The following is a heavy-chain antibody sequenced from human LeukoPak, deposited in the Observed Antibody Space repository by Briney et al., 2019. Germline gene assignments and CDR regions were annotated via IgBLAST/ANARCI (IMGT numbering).Heavy chain of an antibody. CDR1: GFTFSSYS. D-gene: IGHD5-12*01. J-gene: IGHJ4*02. CDR3: ARESGYDGDPLDY. V-gene: IGHV3-7*01. Sequence: PGGSLRLSCAASGFTFSSYSMNWVRQAPGKGLEWVANIKQDGSEKYYVDSVKGRFTISRDNAKNSLYLQMNSLRAEDTAVYYCARESGYDGDPLDYWGQGTLVTVSS. CDR2: IKQDGSEK.